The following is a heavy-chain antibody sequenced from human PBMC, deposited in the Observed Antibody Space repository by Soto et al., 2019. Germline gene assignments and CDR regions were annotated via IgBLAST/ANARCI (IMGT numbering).Heavy chain of an antibody. CDR1: GLTFSNYG. V-gene: IGHV3-33*01. Sequence: QVQLVESGGGVVQPGRSLRLSCVATGLTFSNYGIHWVRQAPGRGLEWVAVIWHDGSQKYSADSVRGRFTISRDNSKNTVYLQMNRLRAEGPAVYYCEGRDGLFHVWGQGTMVPVSS. CDR2: IWHDGSQK. J-gene: IGHJ3*01. D-gene: IGHD2-8*01. CDR3: EGRDGLFHV.